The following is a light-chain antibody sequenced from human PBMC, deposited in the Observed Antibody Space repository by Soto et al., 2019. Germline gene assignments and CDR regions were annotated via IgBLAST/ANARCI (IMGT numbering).Light chain of an antibody. CDR3: QRYNTYPLT. V-gene: IGKV1-16*01. Sequence: DIQLSQSPSSLSASVGDRVTITCRASQSISSFLDWYQHKVGKAPKLLIYAASSLQSGVPSRFSGSGSGAEFTLIISSLQPDDSATYYCQRYNTYPLTFGGGTKVDIK. J-gene: IGKJ4*01. CDR2: AAS. CDR1: QSISSF.